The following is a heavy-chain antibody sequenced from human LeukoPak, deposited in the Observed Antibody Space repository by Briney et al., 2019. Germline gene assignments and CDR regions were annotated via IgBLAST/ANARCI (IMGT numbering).Heavy chain of an antibody. J-gene: IGHJ4*02. Sequence: PGGSLRLSCAASGFTFSSYGMHWVRQAPGKGLEWVAVISYDGSNKYYVDSVKGRFTISRDISKNTLYLQMNSLSAEDTAVYYCARHGYNYGFDYWGQGTLVTVSS. CDR2: ISYDGSNK. V-gene: IGHV3-30*03. CDR1: GFTFSSYG. CDR3: ARHGYNYGFDY. D-gene: IGHD5-24*01.